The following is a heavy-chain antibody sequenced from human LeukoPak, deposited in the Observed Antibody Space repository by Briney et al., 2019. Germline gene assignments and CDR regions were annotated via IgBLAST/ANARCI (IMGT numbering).Heavy chain of an antibody. CDR2: IYYSGST. Sequence: PSETLSLTCTVSGGSISSGGYYWSWIRQHPGKGLEWIGYIYYSGSTYYNPSLKSRVTISVDTSKNQFSQKLSSVTAADTAVYYCAREIYYDSSGYYDWFDPWGQGTLVTVSS. CDR1: GGSISSGGYY. V-gene: IGHV4-31*03. CDR3: AREIYYDSSGYYDWFDP. D-gene: IGHD3-22*01. J-gene: IGHJ5*02.